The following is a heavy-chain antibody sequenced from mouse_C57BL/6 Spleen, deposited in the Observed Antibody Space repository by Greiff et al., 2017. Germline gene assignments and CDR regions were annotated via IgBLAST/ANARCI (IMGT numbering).Heavy chain of an antibody. V-gene: IGHV1-42*01. D-gene: IGHD1-1*01. CDR1: GYSFTGYY. J-gene: IGHJ2*01. Sequence: VQLQQSGPELVKPGASVKISCKASGYSFTGYYMNWVKQSPEQSLEWIGEINPSTGGTTYNQKFKAKATLTVDKSSSTAYMQLRILTSEDTAVYYGARQTTVVDSYFDYWGQGTTLTVSS. CDR3: ARQTTVVDSYFDY. CDR2: INPSTGGT.